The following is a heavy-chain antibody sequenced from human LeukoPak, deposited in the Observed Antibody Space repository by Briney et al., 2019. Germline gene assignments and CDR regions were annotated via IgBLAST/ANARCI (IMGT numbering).Heavy chain of an antibody. CDR3: ARVKDGVRGVITHYYYYYMDV. D-gene: IGHD3-10*01. CDR1: GGTFSSYA. V-gene: IGHV1-18*01. Sequence: GASVKVSCKASGGTFSSYAISWVRQAPGQGLEWMGWISAYNGNTNYAQKLQGRVTMTTDTSTSTAYMELRSLRSDDTAVYYCARVKDGVRGVITHYYYYYMDVWGKGTTVTISS. J-gene: IGHJ6*03. CDR2: ISAYNGNT.